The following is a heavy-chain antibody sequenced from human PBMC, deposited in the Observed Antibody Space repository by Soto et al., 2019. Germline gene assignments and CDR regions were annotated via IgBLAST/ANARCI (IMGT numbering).Heavy chain of an antibody. CDR3: ARDGPNCSRPYYYYGMDV. Sequence: PGGSLRLSCAASGFTFSSYAMHWVRQAPGKGLEWVAVISYDGSNKYYADSVKGRFTISRDNSKNTLYLQMNSLRAEDTAVYYCARDGPNCSRPYYYYGMDVWGQGTTVTVSS. CDR1: GFTFSSYA. D-gene: IGHD2-2*01. V-gene: IGHV3-30-3*01. J-gene: IGHJ6*02. CDR2: ISYDGSNK.